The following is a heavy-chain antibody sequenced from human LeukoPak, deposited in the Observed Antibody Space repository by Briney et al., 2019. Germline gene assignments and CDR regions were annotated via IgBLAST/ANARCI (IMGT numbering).Heavy chain of an antibody. D-gene: IGHD3-3*01. CDR1: GYTFTSYA. J-gene: IGHJ6*03. CDR2: INTNTGNP. Sequence: GSVTVSCKASGYTFTSYAMNWVRQAPGQGLEWMGWINTNTGNPTYAQGLRGRVVFSLDTAVSAAYLQISSLKAEDTAVYYCARGPDNPYYDFWSGYYRSYYYYYMDVWGKGTTVTVSS. CDR3: ARGPDNPYYDFWSGYYRSYYYYYMDV. V-gene: IGHV7-4-1*02.